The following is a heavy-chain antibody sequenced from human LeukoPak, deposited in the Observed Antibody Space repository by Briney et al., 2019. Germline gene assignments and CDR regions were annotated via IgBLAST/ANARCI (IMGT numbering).Heavy chain of an antibody. J-gene: IGHJ4*02. Sequence: SETLSLTCTVSGGSISSYYWSWIRQPPGKGLEWIGYIYYSGSTNYNPSLKSRVTISVDTSKNQFSLKLSSVTAADTAVYYCARVLSERYCSSTSCDYFDYWGQGTLVTVSS. CDR3: ARVLSERYCSSTSCDYFDY. CDR1: GGSISSYY. D-gene: IGHD2-2*01. CDR2: IYYSGST. V-gene: IGHV4-59*01.